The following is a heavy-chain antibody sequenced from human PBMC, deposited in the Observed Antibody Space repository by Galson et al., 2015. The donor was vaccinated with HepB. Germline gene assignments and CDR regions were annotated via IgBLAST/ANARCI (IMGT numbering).Heavy chain of an antibody. V-gene: IGHV1-69*13. J-gene: IGHJ6*03. Sequence: SVKVSCKASGGTFSSYAISWVRQAPGQGLEWMGGIIPIFGTANCAQKFQGRVTITADESTSTAYMELSSLRSEDTAVYYCAGADIVVVPAALSTARGGYYYMDVWGKGTTVTVSS. CDR2: IIPIFGTA. CDR1: GGTFSSYA. CDR3: AGADIVVVPAALSTARGGYYYMDV. D-gene: IGHD2-2*01.